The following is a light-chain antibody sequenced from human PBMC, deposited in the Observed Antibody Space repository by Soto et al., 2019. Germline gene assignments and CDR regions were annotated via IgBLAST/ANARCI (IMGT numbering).Light chain of an antibody. J-gene: IGKJ1*01. CDR3: QQYGSSFWT. CDR1: QRISSY. CDR2: DAS. V-gene: IGKV3-11*01. Sequence: EIVLTQSPATLSLSAGERATLSCRASQRISSYLAWYQHKPGQAPRLLIYDASNRATGIPARFSGSGSGTDFTLTISRLEPEDFAVYYCQQYGSSFWTFGQGTKVDNK.